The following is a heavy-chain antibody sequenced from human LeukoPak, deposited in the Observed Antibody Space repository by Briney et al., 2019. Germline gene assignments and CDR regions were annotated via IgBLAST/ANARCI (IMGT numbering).Heavy chain of an antibody. V-gene: IGHV3-48*04. J-gene: IGHJ4*02. D-gene: IGHD2-15*01. Sequence: GGSLRLSCEVSGFTCSDYSMNWVRQAPGKGLEWVSYISSSGYTINYADSVKGRFTIYRDNAQDSLSLQMNSLRPEDTAVYYCARGRGSPDYWGRGTQVTVSS. CDR1: GFTCSDYS. CDR2: ISSSGYTI. CDR3: ARGRGSPDY.